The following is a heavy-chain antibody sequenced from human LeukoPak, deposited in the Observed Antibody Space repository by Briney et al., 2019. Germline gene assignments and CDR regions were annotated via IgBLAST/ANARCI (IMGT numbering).Heavy chain of an antibody. D-gene: IGHD6-6*01. CDR1: GYSFTSYW. CDR2: IYPGDSDT. J-gene: IGHJ6*02. CDR3: SRLSAARKYYCYGMDV. Sequence: GESLKLPCKGFGYSFTSYWIGWLRQMPRKGLEWMGLIYPGDSDTRYSPSSQGQVTISAEKSISTAYLQCSCLRASDTAMYYRSRLSAARKYYCYGMDVGGQGTTLTV. V-gene: IGHV5-51*01.